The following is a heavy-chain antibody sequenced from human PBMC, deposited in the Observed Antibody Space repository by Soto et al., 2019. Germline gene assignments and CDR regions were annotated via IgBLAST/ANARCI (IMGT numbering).Heavy chain of an antibody. V-gene: IGHV3-33*08. D-gene: IGHD1-20*01. J-gene: IGHJ6*02. CDR3: ARMYKTTYYYYGMDV. Sequence: SLSLSCAASGFTFSSYGMHWVRQAPGKGLEWVAVIWYDGSNKYYADSVKGRFTISRDNSKNTLYLQMNSLRAEDTAVYYCARMYKTTYYYYGMDVWGQGTTVTVAS. CDR1: GFTFSSYG. CDR2: IWYDGSNK.